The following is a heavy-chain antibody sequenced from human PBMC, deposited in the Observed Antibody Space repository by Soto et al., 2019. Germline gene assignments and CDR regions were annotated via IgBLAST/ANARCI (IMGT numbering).Heavy chain of an antibody. CDR2: IISSSSYI. D-gene: IGHD3-22*01. V-gene: IGHV3-21*01. CDR3: ARGSLSDYYDSSGPNPPDAFDI. Sequence: EVQLVESGGGLVKPGGSLRLSCAASGFTFSSYSMNWVRQAPGKGLEWVSSIISSSSYIYYADSVKGRFTISSDNAKNSLFLQMNSLRAEDTAVYYCARGSLSDYYDSSGPNPPDAFDICGQGTMVTVSS. J-gene: IGHJ3*02. CDR1: GFTFSSYS.